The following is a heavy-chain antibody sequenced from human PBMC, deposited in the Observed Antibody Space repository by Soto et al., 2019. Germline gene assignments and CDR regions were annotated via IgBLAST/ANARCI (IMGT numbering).Heavy chain of an antibody. J-gene: IGHJ3*02. Sequence: QVQLVQSGAEVKKPGSSVKVSCKASGGTFSSYTISRVRQAPGQGLEWMGRIIPILGIANYAPKFQGRVTTTAYKPTSTAYMELSGLRSEDTAVYYCATKGRRYDLIASLTSDAFEIWCQGTMVTVSS. CDR1: GGTFSSYT. V-gene: IGHV1-69*02. CDR3: ATKGRRYDLIASLTSDAFEI. D-gene: IGHD5-12*01. CDR2: IIPILGIA.